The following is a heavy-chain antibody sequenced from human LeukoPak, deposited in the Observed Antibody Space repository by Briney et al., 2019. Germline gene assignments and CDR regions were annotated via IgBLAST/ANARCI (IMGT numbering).Heavy chain of an antibody. J-gene: IGHJ4*02. V-gene: IGHV3-21*01. CDR1: GFTFSSYS. Sequence: GGSLRLSCAASGFTFSSYSMNWVRQAPGKGLEWVSSISSTSTYIDFVDSVKGRFTISRDNAKNSLYLQMDSLRAEDTAVYYCARDPPSRGTRYFDYWGQGTLVTVSS. CDR3: ARDPPSRGTRYFDY. D-gene: IGHD3-16*01. CDR2: ISSTSTYI.